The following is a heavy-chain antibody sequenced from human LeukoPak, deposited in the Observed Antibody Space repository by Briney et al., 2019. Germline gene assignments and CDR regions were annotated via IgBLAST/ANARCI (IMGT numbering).Heavy chain of an antibody. Sequence: GGSLRLSCAASGFTFSSYGLHWVRRAPGKGLEGVAVISYDGSNTYYADSVKGRFSISRDNSKNTLYLQMNSLRAEDTAVYYCARDWVTSGYRGYIDYWGQGTLVTVSS. D-gene: IGHD3-22*01. CDR3: ARDWVTSGYRGYIDY. CDR2: ISYDGSNT. CDR1: GFTFSSYG. V-gene: IGHV3-30-3*01. J-gene: IGHJ4*02.